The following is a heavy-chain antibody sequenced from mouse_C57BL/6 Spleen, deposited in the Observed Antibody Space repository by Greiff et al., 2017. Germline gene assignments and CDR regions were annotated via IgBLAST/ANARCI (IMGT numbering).Heavy chain of an antibody. Sequence: EVQLQQSGPELVKPGASVKMSCKASGYTFTDYNMHWVKQSHGKSLEWIGYINPNNGGTSYNQKFKGKATLTVNKSSSTAYMELRSLTSEDSAVYYCATNPNWDPCAYWGKGTLVTVSA. CDR2: INPNNGGT. D-gene: IGHD4-1*01. CDR3: ATNPNWDPCAY. V-gene: IGHV1-22*01. CDR1: GYTFTDYN. J-gene: IGHJ3*01.